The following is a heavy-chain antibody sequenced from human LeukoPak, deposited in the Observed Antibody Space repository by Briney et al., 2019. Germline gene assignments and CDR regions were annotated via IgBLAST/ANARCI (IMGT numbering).Heavy chain of an antibody. J-gene: IGHJ4*02. D-gene: IGHD6-13*01. CDR2: LKQDGSEK. CDR1: GFTFSGYC. V-gene: IGHV3-7*01. CDR3: ARGTIAAPGTDY. Sequence: GGSLRLSCAASGFTFSGYCMHWVRQAPGEGLEWVANLKQDGSEKHFADSVKGRFTISRDNAENSLYLQMNSLRAEDTAMYYCARGTIAAPGTDYWGQGTLVTVSS.